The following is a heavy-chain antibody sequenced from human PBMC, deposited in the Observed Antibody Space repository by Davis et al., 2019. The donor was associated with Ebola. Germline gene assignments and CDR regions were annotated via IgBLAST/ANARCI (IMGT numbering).Heavy chain of an antibody. V-gene: IGHV3-9*01. CDR1: GLTFDNYA. CDR3: AKDFYGSGSYIDA. D-gene: IGHD3-10*01. J-gene: IGHJ5*02. Sequence: PGGSLRLSCATSGLTFDNYAMHWFRQAPGKGLEWVSGITSNSGTTAYADSVKGRFTISRDNAKDSLYLQMNSLRIEDTAFYYCAKDFYGSGSYIDAWGQGTPVTVSS. CDR2: ITSNSGTT.